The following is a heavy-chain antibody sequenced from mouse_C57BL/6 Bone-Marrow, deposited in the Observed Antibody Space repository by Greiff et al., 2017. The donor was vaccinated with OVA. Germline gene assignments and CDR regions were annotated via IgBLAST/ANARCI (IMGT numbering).Heavy chain of an antibody. CDR1: GYAFSSSW. CDR2: IYPGDGDT. V-gene: IGHV1-82*01. D-gene: IGHD2-3*01. Sequence: VKLVESGPELVKPGASVKISCKASGYAFSSSWMNWVKQRPGQGLEWIGRIYPGDGDTNYNGKFKGKATLTADKSSSTAYMPLSSLTSEYSAVYFCARSRWSLLFFFALDYWGQGTSVTVSS. CDR3: ARSRWSLLFFFALDY. J-gene: IGHJ4*01.